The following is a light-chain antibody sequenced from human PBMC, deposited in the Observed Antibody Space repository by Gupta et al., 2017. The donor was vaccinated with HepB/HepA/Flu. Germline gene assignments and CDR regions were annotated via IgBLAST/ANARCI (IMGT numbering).Light chain of an antibody. Sequence: EIVLTQSPATLSLSPGEGATLSCRASQSISSYLAWYQQRPGQAPRLLVYDASKRATGMPARFSGSGDGTDFTLTISSREPEDFAVYYCQQRSNWPPLTFGGGTKVEIK. J-gene: IGKJ4*01. CDR1: QSISSY. CDR2: DAS. V-gene: IGKV3-11*01. CDR3: QQRSNWPPLT.